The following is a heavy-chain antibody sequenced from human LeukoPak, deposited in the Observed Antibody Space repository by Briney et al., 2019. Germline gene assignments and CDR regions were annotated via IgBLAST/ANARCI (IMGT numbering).Heavy chain of an antibody. J-gene: IGHJ4*02. CDR3: AGVGLWDYFDY. D-gene: IGHD5-18*01. Sequence: SETLSLTCTVSGGSISSYYWSWIRQPPGKGLEWIGYIYYSGSTNYNPSHKSRVTISVDTSKNQFSLKLSSVTAADTAVYYCAGVGLWDYFDYWGQGTLVTVSS. V-gene: IGHV4-59*01. CDR2: IYYSGST. CDR1: GGSISSYY.